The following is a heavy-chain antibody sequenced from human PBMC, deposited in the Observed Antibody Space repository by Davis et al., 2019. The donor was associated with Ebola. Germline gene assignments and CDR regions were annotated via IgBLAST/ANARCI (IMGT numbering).Heavy chain of an antibody. CDR1: GFTFSSYE. CDR3: ARDTLWSGYSSNWFDP. J-gene: IGHJ5*02. D-gene: IGHD3-3*01. CDR2: ISYDGSNK. Sequence: GGSLRLSCAASGFTFSSYEMNWVRQAPGKGLEWVALISYDGSNKYYADSVKGRFTISRDNSKNTLYLQMHSLRAEDTAVYYCARDTLWSGYSSNWFDPWGQGTLVTVSS. V-gene: IGHV3-30-3*01.